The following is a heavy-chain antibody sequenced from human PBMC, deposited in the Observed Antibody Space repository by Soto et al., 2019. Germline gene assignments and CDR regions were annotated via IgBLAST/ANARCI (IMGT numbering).Heavy chain of an antibody. CDR3: AKWGNDWGYYYYGMNV. Sequence: EVQLLESGGGLVQPGGSQGLSCAASGFTFSSYAMSWVRQAPGKGLEWVSAISDSGDTSYYADSVKGRFTISRDNSKNTLYLHMSSLGAEDTAVYYCAKWGNDWGYYYYGMNVWGQGTTVTVSS. CDR2: ISDSGDTS. J-gene: IGHJ6*02. CDR1: GFTFSSYA. D-gene: IGHD7-27*01. V-gene: IGHV3-23*01.